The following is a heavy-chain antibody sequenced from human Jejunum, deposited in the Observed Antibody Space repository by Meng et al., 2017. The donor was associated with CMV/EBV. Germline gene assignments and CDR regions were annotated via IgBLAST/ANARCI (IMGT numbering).Heavy chain of an antibody. D-gene: IGHD3-22*01. J-gene: IGHJ4*02. CDR2: IIAVLKTP. CDR1: GCVFNNYA. CDR3: ARGFSNGYLPFDY. V-gene: IGHV1-69*11. Sequence: QGHVVQSGTGVKKPGSSVEVSVQSSGCVFNNYALNGVRQAPGQGLEWMGGIIAVLKTPTYAQKFRGRLTITADESTGTTYMDLTSLTSEDTAVYYCARGFSNGYLPFDYWGQGTLVTVSS.